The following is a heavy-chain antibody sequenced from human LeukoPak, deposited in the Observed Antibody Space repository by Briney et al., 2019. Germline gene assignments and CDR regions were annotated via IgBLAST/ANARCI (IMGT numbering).Heavy chain of an antibody. CDR2: IRYDGINK. D-gene: IGHD3-16*01. J-gene: IGHJ4*02. Sequence: GGSLRLSCAASAFTFSTYDMHWVRQAPGKGLEWVAFIRYDGINKYYADSVKGRFTISRDNSKNTLYLQMNSLTAEDTAVYYCAKDWGNWGQGTLVTVSS. CDR1: AFTFSTYD. V-gene: IGHV3-30*02. CDR3: AKDWGN.